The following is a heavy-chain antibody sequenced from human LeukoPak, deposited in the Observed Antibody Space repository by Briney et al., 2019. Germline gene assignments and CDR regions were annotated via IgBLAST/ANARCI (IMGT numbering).Heavy chain of an antibody. CDR2: ISGNT. Sequence: GGSLRLSCAASGFTFSSYAMSWVRQAPGKGLEWVSSISGNTYYADSVKGRFTISRDNSKNTLYLQMNSLRAEDTAVYYCAKDALYSSGWYYFDYWGQGTLVTVSS. CDR3: AKDALYSSGWYYFDY. D-gene: IGHD6-13*01. CDR1: GFTFSSYA. J-gene: IGHJ4*02. V-gene: IGHV3-23*01.